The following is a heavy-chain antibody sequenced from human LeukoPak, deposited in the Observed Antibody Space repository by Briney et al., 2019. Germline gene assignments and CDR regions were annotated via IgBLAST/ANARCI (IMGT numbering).Heavy chain of an antibody. CDR2: IDPSDSYT. CDR1: GYSFTSYW. Sequence: GESLKISCTGSGYSFTSYWITWVRQMPGKGLEWMGRIDPSDSYTNYSPSFQGRVTISADKSISTAYLQWNSLKASDTAMYYCARSVGGLGSWEPKWFDPWGQGTLVTVSS. V-gene: IGHV5-10-1*01. D-gene: IGHD3-10*01. CDR3: ARSVGGLGSWEPKWFDP. J-gene: IGHJ5*02.